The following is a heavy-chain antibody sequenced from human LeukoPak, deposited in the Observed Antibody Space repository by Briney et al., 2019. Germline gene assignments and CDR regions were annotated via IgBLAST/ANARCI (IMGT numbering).Heavy chain of an antibody. V-gene: IGHV3-30*18. CDR1: GFTFSSYG. Sequence: GGSLRLSCAPSGFTFSSYGMHWVRQAPGKGLEWVAVISYDGSNKYYADSVKGRFTISRDNSKNTLYLQMNSLRAEDTAVYYCAKASFDYWGQGTLDTVSS. CDR3: AKASFDY. J-gene: IGHJ4*02. CDR2: ISYDGSNK.